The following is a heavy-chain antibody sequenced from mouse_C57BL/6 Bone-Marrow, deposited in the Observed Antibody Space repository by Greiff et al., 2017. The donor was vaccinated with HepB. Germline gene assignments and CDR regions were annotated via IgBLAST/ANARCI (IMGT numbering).Heavy chain of an antibody. J-gene: IGHJ2*01. D-gene: IGHD1-1*01. CDR1: GYTFTNYW. CDR3: ARWGHYYGSGYRFDY. V-gene: IGHV1-63*01. CDR2: IYPGGGYT. Sequence: VQLQQSGAELVRPGTSVKMSCKASGYTFTNYWIGWAKQRPGHGLEWIGDIYPGGGYTNYNEKFKGKATLTADKSSSTAYMQFSSLTSEDSAIYYCARWGHYYGSGYRFDYWGQGTTLTVSS.